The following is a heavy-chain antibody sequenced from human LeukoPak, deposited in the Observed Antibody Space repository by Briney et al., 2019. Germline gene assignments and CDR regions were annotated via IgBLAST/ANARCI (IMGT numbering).Heavy chain of an antibody. Sequence: GGSLRLSCAASGFTFSSYAMHWVRQAPGKGLEWVAVISYDGSNKYYADSVKGRFTTSRDNSKNTLYLQMNSLRAEDTAVYYCARERGSTGYCSGGSCPHFGFPRNWGQGTLVTVSS. CDR1: GFTFSSYA. CDR2: ISYDGSNK. J-gene: IGHJ4*02. D-gene: IGHD2-15*01. V-gene: IGHV3-30*04. CDR3: ARERGSTGYCSGGSCPHFGFPRN.